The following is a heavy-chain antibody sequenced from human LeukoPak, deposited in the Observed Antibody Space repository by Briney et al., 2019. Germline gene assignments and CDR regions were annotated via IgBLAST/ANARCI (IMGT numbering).Heavy chain of an antibody. CDR3: VRTPTCSSGSCYPNWFDS. CDR2: VYPGDSHT. D-gene: IGHD2-15*01. J-gene: IGHJ5*01. V-gene: IGHV5-51*01. Sequence: GESLKISCKGSGYSINNYWIGWVRQMPGKGLEWMAIVYPGDSHTKYSPSFQGQVTISADKSISTAYLQWSRLEASDTAMYYCVRTPTCSSGSCYPNWFDSWGQGTLVTVSS. CDR1: GYSINNYW.